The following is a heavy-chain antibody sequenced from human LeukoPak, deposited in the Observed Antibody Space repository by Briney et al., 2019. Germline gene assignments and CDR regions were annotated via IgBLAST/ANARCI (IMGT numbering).Heavy chain of an antibody. D-gene: IGHD5-12*01. CDR2: TYYRSKWSH. V-gene: IGHV6-1*01. CDR1: GDSVSSNSAA. Sequence: SQTLSLTCAISGDSVSSNSAAWNWIRQFPSRGLEWLGRTYYRSKWSHDYAISVKSRIIINPDTSENQFSLQLNSVTPDDTAVYYCARGRSGYGYFDYWGQGTVVTVSS. CDR3: ARGRSGYGYFDY. J-gene: IGHJ4*02.